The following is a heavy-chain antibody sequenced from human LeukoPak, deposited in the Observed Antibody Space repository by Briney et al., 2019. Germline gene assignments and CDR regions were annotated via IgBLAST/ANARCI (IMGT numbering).Heavy chain of an antibody. CDR1: GFTVSSNY. Sequence: PGGSLRLSCAASGFTVSSNYMSWVRQAPGKGLEWVSVIYSGGSTYYADSAKGRFTISRDNSKNTLYLQMNSLRAEDTAVYYCARASTVRNYYYGMDVWGQGTTVTVSS. CDR2: IYSGGST. D-gene: IGHD4-17*01. J-gene: IGHJ6*02. CDR3: ARASTVRNYYYGMDV. V-gene: IGHV3-66*01.